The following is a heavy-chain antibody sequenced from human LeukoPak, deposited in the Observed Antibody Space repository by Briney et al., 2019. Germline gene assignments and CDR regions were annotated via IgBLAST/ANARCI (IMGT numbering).Heavy chain of an antibody. Sequence: GRSLRLSCTTSGFTFSDYAMSWVRQTPGKGLEYVSAISSSGGSTYYANSVKGRFTISRDNSKNTLYLQMGSLRAEDMAVYYCARGDSSGYYDYGMDVWGQGTTVTVSS. CDR3: ARGDSSGYYDYGMDV. D-gene: IGHD3-22*01. V-gene: IGHV3-64*01. J-gene: IGHJ6*02. CDR1: GFTFSDYA. CDR2: ISSSGGST.